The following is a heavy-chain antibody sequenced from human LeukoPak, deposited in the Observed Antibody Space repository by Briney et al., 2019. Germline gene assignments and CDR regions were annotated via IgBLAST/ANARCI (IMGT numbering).Heavy chain of an antibody. Sequence: ASVKVSCKASGYTFTSYYMHWVRQAPGQGLEWMGIINPSGGSTSYAQKFQGRVTMTRDTSTSTVYMELSSLRSEDTAVYYCARDLYYDSSGHGAFDIWGQGTMVTVSS. J-gene: IGHJ3*02. D-gene: IGHD3-22*01. CDR3: ARDLYYDSSGHGAFDI. V-gene: IGHV1-46*01. CDR1: GYTFTSYY. CDR2: INPSGGST.